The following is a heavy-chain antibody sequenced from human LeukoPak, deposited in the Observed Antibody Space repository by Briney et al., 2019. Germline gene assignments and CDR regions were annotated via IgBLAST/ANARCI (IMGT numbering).Heavy chain of an antibody. J-gene: IGHJ4*02. Sequence: GASLEISFQGSGCIFTNYWIGWVRQLPGKGLKWMGIIYPGDSDARYSPSFQGQVTISADKSISTPYLQWSSLKASDTAMYYCARRRDLYSGSYYPFDYWGQGTLVTVSS. CDR3: ARRRDLYSGSYYPFDY. V-gene: IGHV5-51*01. CDR1: GCIFTNYW. D-gene: IGHD1-26*01. CDR2: IYPGDSDA.